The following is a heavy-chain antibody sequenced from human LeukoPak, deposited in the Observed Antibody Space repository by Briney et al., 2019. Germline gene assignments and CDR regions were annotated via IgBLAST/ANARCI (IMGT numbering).Heavy chain of an antibody. D-gene: IGHD6-19*01. V-gene: IGHV1-2*02. J-gene: IGHJ6*03. Sequence: ASVKVSCKASGYTFTGYYMHWVRQAPGQGLEWMGWINPNSGGTNYAQKFQGRVTMTRGTSISTAYMELSRLRSDDTAVYYCATSPQGVAGSLHYYYYYMDVWGKGTTVTVSS. CDR2: INPNSGGT. CDR1: GYTFTGYY. CDR3: ATSPQGVAGSLHYYYYYMDV.